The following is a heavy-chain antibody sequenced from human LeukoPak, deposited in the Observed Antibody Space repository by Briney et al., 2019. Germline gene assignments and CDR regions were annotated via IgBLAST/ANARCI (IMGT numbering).Heavy chain of an antibody. D-gene: IGHD3-3*01. CDR2: IIPIFGTA. V-gene: IGHV1-69*06. J-gene: IGHJ4*02. Sequence: VASVKVSCKASGGTFSSYAISWVRQAPGQGLEWMGGIIPIFGTANYAQKFQGRVTITADKSTSTAYMELSSLRSEDTAVYYCARDGEYYDFWSGYNYWGQGTLVTVSS. CDR1: GGTFSSYA. CDR3: ARDGEYYDFWSGYNY.